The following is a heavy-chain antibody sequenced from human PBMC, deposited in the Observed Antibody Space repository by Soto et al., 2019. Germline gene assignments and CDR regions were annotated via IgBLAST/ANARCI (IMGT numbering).Heavy chain of an antibody. Sequence: QITLTESGPPLVKPTQTLTLTCTFSGFSLSTSGVGVGWIRQPPGKALECLALIYWDDDKRYSPSLRSRLSVTKHTSKNQGVLTMTNMDPVDTGTYYCAHRLCDSSCYWDVGFFDYWGQGALVTVSS. J-gene: IGHJ4*02. D-gene: IGHD2-15*01. CDR1: GFSLSTSGVG. CDR2: IYWDDDK. CDR3: AHRLCDSSCYWDVGFFDY. V-gene: IGHV2-5*02.